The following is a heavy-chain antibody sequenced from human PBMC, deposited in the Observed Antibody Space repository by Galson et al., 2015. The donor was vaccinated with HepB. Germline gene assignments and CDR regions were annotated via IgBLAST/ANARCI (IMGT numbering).Heavy chain of an antibody. CDR2: IDPSDSYT. CDR3: ARQEYCGGDCYPNWVDP. Sequence: QSGAEVKKPGESLRISCKGSGYSFTSYWISWVRQMPGKGLEWMGRIDPSDSYTNYSPSFQGHVTISADKSISTAYLQWSSLKASDTAMYYCARQEYCGGDCYPNWVDPWGQGTLVTVSS. D-gene: IGHD2-21*02. J-gene: IGHJ5*02. V-gene: IGHV5-10-1*01. CDR1: GYSFTSYW.